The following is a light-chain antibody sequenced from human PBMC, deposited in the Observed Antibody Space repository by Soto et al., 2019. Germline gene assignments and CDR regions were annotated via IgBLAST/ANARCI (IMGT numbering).Light chain of an antibody. V-gene: IGLV2-14*01. CDR2: EVY. CDR3: SSYTNTGTHVL. Sequence: QSVLTQPASVSGSPGQWITISCTGTSSDVGGYNFVSWYQHHPGKAPKLMIYEVYNRPSGISQRFSGAKSANTASLTISGLQAEDEANYYCSSYTNTGTHVLFGGGTKLTVL. CDR1: SSDVGGYNF. J-gene: IGLJ2*01.